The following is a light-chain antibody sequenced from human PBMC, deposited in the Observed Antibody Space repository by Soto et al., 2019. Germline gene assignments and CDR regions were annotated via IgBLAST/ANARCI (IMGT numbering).Light chain of an antibody. CDR1: QSVSSN. CDR3: QQYNNWLPGGMYT. J-gene: IGKJ2*01. CDR2: GAS. Sequence: EIVMTQSPATLSVSPGERATLSCRASQSVSSNLAWYQQKPGQAPRLLIYGASTRATGIPARFSGSGSGTEFTLTISSLQSEDFAVYYCQQYNNWLPGGMYTFGQGTKLEIK. V-gene: IGKV3-15*01.